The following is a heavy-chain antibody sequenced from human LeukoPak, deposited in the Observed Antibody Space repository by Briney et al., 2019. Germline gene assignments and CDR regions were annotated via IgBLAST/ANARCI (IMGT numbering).Heavy chain of an antibody. CDR3: ARVLHKRNYDSSDYYGS. Sequence: GGSLRLSCAASGFTFSSYSMNWVRQAPGKGLEWVSYISSSSSTIYYADSVEGRFTISRDNAKNSLYLQLNSLRAEDTAVYYCARVLHKRNYDSSDYYGSWGQGTLVTVSS. CDR2: ISSSSSTI. J-gene: IGHJ5*02. CDR1: GFTFSSYS. D-gene: IGHD3-22*01. V-gene: IGHV3-48*01.